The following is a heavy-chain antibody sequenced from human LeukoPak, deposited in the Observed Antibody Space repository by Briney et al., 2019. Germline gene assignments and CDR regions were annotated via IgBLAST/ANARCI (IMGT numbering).Heavy chain of an antibody. CDR3: ARMIQTWYFDY. D-gene: IGHD3-16*01. J-gene: IGHJ4*02. V-gene: IGHV3-30-3*01. CDR1: GFTFSSYA. Sequence: GGSLRLSCAASGFTFSSYAMHWVRQAPGKGLEWVAVISYDGSNKYYADPVKGRFTISRDNSKNTLYLQMNSLRAEDTAVYYCARMIQTWYFDYWGQGTLVTVSS. CDR2: ISYDGSNK.